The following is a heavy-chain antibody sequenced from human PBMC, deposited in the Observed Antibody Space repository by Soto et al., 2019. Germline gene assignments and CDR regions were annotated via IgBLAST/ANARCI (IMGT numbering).Heavy chain of an antibody. CDR3: ARDSYGMDV. CDR1: GFTFSSYG. CDR2: IWYDGSNK. J-gene: IGHJ6*02. V-gene: IGHV3-33*01. Sequence: QVQLVESGGGVVQPGRSLRLSCAASGFTFSSYGMHWVRQARGKGLEWVAVIWYDGSNKYYADSVEGRFTISRDNSKNTLYLQMNSLRAEDTAVYYCARDSYGMDVWGQGTTVTVSS.